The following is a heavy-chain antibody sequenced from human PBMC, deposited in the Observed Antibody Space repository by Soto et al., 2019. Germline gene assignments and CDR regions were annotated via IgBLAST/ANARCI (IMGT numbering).Heavy chain of an antibody. D-gene: IGHD3-22*01. CDR1: GFTFSSYA. CDR3: AKGSWYYYDSSGYLYYFDY. Sequence: GGSLRLSCAASGFTFSSYAMSWVRQAPGKGLEWVSAISGSGGSTYYADSVKGRFTISRDNSKNTLYLQMNSLRAEDTAVYYCAKGSWYYYDSSGYLYYFDYWGQGTLVTVSS. J-gene: IGHJ4*02. CDR2: ISGSGGST. V-gene: IGHV3-23*01.